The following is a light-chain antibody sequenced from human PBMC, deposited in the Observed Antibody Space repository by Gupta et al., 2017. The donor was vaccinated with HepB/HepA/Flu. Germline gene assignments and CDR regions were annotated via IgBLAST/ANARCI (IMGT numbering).Light chain of an antibody. V-gene: IGKV1-39*01. CDR2: GAS. J-gene: IGKJ5*01. CDR3: QQSYRTPPVT. Sequence: DIQMTQSPSSLSASVGDRVTITCRASQNIGPYLNWYQQKPGKAPKLLMYGASTLQSGVPSRFTGSGSGTDFTLTISSLQPEDFAIYYCQQSYRTPPVTFGQGTRLEIK. CDR1: QNIGPY.